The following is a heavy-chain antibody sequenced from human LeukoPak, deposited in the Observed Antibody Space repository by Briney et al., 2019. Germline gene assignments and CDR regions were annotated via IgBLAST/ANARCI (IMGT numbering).Heavy chain of an antibody. CDR1: GFTFSNYG. CDR3: SRLRAAGTGSSYYHGLDG. D-gene: IGHD6-13*01. V-gene: IGHV3-64*04. CDR2: ITSSGGST. J-gene: IGHJ6*02. Sequence: GGSLRLSCSASGFTFSNYGMHWVRQAPGKGLEYVSAITSSGGSTFYADSVNGRFTISRDDSKNTAYLQMDSLKIEDTAVYYCSRLRAAGTGSSYYHGLDGWGQGTTVTVSS.